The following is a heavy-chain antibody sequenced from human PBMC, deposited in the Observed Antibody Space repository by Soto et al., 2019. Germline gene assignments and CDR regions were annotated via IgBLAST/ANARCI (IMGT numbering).Heavy chain of an antibody. CDR3: VRWAHVGELSLYLDY. CDR1: GGSISSSNW. Sequence: SETLSLTCAVSGGSISSSNWWSWVRQPPGKGLEWIGEIYHSGSTNYNPSLKSRVTISVDKSKNQFSLKLSSVTAADTAVYYCVRWAHVGELSLYLDYWGQGTLVTVSS. V-gene: IGHV4-4*02. CDR2: IYHSGST. J-gene: IGHJ4*02. D-gene: IGHD3-16*02.